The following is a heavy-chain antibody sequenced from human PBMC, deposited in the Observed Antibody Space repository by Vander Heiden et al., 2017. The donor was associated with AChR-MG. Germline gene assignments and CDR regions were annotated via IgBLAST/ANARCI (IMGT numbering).Heavy chain of an antibody. J-gene: IGHJ4*02. D-gene: IGHD3-10*01. CDR3: ARGSKVYGSGSYYNVRGY. CDR1: GHTSTGYY. CDR2: INPNSGGT. V-gene: IGHV1-2*02. Sequence: QVQLVQSGAEVKKPGASVKVSCKASGHTSTGYYMHWVRQAPGQGLEWMGWINPNSGGTNYAQKFQGRVTMTRDTSISTAYMELSRLRSDDTAVYYCARGSKVYGSGSYYNVRGYWGQGTLVTVSS.